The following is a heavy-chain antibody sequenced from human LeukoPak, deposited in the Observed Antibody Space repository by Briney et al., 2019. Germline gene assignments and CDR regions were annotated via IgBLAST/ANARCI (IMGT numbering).Heavy chain of an antibody. CDR3: ARGDESGSYSY. D-gene: IGHD1-26*01. CDR1: GFTFSSYW. Sequence: GGSLRLSCAASGFTFSSYWMHWVRQAPGKGLVWVSRINSDGSSTSYADSVKGRFTISRDNAKNTPYLQMNSLRAEDTAVYYCARGDESGSYSYWGQGTLVTVSS. CDR2: INSDGSST. J-gene: IGHJ4*02. V-gene: IGHV3-74*01.